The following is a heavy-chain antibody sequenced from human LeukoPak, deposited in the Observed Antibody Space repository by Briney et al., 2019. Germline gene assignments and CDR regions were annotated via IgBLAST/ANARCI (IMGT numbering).Heavy chain of an antibody. CDR3: AKGQWEMATITPCDY. CDR2: ISYDGSNK. D-gene: IGHD5-24*01. V-gene: IGHV3-30*18. Sequence: PGGSLRLSCAASGFTFSSYGMHWVRQAPGKGLEWVAAISYDGSNKYYADSVKGRFTISRDNSKNTLHLQMNSLRAEDTAVYYCAKGQWEMATITPCDYWGQGTLVSVSS. CDR1: GFTFSSYG. J-gene: IGHJ4*02.